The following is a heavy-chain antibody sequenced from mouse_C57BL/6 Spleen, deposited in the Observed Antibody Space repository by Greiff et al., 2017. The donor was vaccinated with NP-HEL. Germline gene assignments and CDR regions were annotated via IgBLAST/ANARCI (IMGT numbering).Heavy chain of an antibody. J-gene: IGHJ1*03. CDR3: ARRVYYGSSYWYVDV. CDR1: GYTFTSYW. V-gene: IGHV1-50*01. CDR2: IDPSDSYT. Sequence: QVQLQQPGAELVKPGASVKLSCKASGYTFTSYWMQWVKQRPGQGLEWIGEIDPSDSYTNYNQKFKGKATLTVDTSSSTAYMQLSSLTSEDSAVYYCARRVYYGSSYWYVDVWGTGTTVTVSS. D-gene: IGHD1-1*01.